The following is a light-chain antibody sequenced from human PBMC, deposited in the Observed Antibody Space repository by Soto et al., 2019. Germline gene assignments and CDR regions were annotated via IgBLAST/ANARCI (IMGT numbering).Light chain of an antibody. Sequence: QSALTQPASVSGSPGQSITISCTGTSSDVGSYNLVSWYQQHPGKAPKLMIYEGSKRPSGVPNRFSGSKSGNTASLTISGLQAEDEADYYCCSYAGSSTSGVVFGGGTKLTVL. CDR1: SSDVGSYNL. CDR2: EGS. J-gene: IGLJ2*01. CDR3: CSYAGSSTSGVV. V-gene: IGLV2-23*01.